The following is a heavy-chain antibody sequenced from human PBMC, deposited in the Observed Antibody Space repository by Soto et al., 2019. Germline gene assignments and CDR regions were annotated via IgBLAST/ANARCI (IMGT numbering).Heavy chain of an antibody. CDR2: IYYSGST. Sequence: QVQLQESGPGLVKPSETLSLTCTVSGGSISSYYWSWIRQPPGKGLEWIGYIYYSGSTNYTPSLKSRVTISVDTSKNQFSLKLSSVTAADTAVYYCAGEGYSSSWYRYYGTDVWGQGTTVTVSS. D-gene: IGHD6-13*01. J-gene: IGHJ6*02. V-gene: IGHV4-59*08. CDR3: AGEGYSSSWYRYYGTDV. CDR1: GGSISSYY.